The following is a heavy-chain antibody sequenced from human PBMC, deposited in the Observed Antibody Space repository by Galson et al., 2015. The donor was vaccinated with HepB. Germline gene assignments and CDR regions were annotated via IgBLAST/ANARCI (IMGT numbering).Heavy chain of an antibody. D-gene: IGHD1-26*01. V-gene: IGHV3-30-3*01. J-gene: IGHJ3*02. CDR3: ARDHRVYSGSYISGGALDI. CDR1: GFTFSSYA. Sequence: SLRLSCAASGFTFSSYAMHWVRQAPGKGLEWVAVISYDGSNKCYADSVKGRFTISRDNSKNTLYLQMNSLRAEDTAVYYCARDHRVYSGSYISGGALDIWGQGTMVTVSS. CDR2: ISYDGSNK.